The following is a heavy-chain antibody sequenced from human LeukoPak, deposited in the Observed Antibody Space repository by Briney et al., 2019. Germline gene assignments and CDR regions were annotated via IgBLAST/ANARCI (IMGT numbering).Heavy chain of an antibody. CDR3: AMQKCTSTSYLTKNAFDI. Sequence: PSETLSLSCTVSGSISSYYWSWIRPPPGKGLEWIWYIYTSGSTNYNPSLESRVTISVDTSKNQFSLDLSSVTAADTAVYYCAMQKCTSTSYLTKNAFDIWGQGTMVTVSS. V-gene: IGHV4-4*09. CDR1: GSISSYY. D-gene: IGHD2-2*01. CDR2: IYTSGST. J-gene: IGHJ3*02.